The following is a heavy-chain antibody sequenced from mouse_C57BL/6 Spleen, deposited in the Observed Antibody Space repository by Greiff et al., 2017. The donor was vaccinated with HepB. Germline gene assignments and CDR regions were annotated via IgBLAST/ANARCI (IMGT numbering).Heavy chain of an antibody. CDR2: ISSGGDYI. V-gene: IGHV5-9-1*02. CDR1: GFTFSSYA. D-gene: IGHD3-2*02. Sequence: EVQRVESGEGLVKPGGSLKLSCAASGFTFSSYAMSWVRQTPEKRLEWVAYISSGGDYIYYADTVKGRFTISRDNARNTLYLQMSSLKSEDTAMYYCTRVASSGILYYAMDYWGQGTSVTVSS. J-gene: IGHJ4*01. CDR3: TRVASSGILYYAMDY.